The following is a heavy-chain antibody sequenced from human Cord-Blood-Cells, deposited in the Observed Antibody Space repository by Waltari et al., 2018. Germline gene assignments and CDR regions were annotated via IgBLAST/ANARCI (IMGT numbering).Heavy chain of an antibody. CDR1: GGSISSYY. D-gene: IGHD4-17*01. V-gene: IGHV4-59*01. J-gene: IGHJ4*02. CDR3: ARQGPSYGDYDY. CDR2: IYYSGST. Sequence: SGGSISSYYWSWIRQPPGKGLEWIGYIYYSGSTNYNPSLKSRVTISLDTSKNQFSLKLSSVTAADTAVYYCARQGPSYGDYDYWGQGTLVTVSS.